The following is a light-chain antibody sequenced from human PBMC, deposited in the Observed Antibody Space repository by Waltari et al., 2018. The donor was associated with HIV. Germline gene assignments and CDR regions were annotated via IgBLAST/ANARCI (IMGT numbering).Light chain of an antibody. V-gene: IGKV3-15*01. J-gene: IGKJ2*01. CDR1: QSLSNN. CDR3: QQYANWPLYT. CDR2: DAS. Sequence: DTVLTQSPATLSVSPRERATLSCRASQSLSNNLAWYQQKPGQAPRLLIYDASSRASGIPARFVGSGSGTEFTLTISSLQSEDFAVYYCQQYANWPLYTFGQGTKLEIK.